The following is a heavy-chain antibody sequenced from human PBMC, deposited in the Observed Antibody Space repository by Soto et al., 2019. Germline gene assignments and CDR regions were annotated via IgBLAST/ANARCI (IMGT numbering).Heavy chain of an antibody. Sequence: QLQLQESGPGLVKPSETLSLTCTVSGGSISSSSYYWGWIRQPPGKGLEWIGSIYYSGSTYYNPSIKSRVTISVDTSKNQFSLKLSSVTAADTAVYYCARQWPRGYYGSGSYFYYYYGMDVWGQGTTVTVSS. CDR2: IYYSGST. D-gene: IGHD3-10*01. CDR1: GGSISSSSYY. J-gene: IGHJ6*02. CDR3: ARQWPRGYYGSGSYFYYYYGMDV. V-gene: IGHV4-39*01.